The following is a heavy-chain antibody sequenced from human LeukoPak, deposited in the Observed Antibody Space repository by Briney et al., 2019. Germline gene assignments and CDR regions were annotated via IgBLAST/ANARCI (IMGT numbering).Heavy chain of an antibody. Sequence: GGSLRLSCAVSGITLSNYGMSWVRQAPGKGLEWVAGISDSGGSTNYADSVKGRFTISRDNPKNTLYLQMNSLRAVDTAVYFCAKRGVVIRVILVGFHKEAYYFDSWGRGALVTVSS. J-gene: IGHJ4*02. V-gene: IGHV3-23*01. D-gene: IGHD3-22*01. CDR2: ISDSGGST. CDR3: AKRGVVIRVILVGFHKEAYYFDS. CDR1: GITLSNYG.